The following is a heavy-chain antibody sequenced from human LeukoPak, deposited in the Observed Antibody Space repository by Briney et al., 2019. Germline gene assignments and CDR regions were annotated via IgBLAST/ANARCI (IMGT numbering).Heavy chain of an antibody. CDR1: GYSFTSYW. CDR2: IYPGDSDT. D-gene: IGHD5-18*01. J-gene: IGHJ6*03. V-gene: IGHV5-51*01. CDR3: ARRGYSYGYHYYYYMDV. Sequence: GESLKISCKGSGYSFTSYWIGWVRQMPGKGLEWMGIIYPGDSDTRYSPSFQGQVTISADKSISTAYLQWSSLKASDTAMYYCARRGYSYGYHYYYYMDVWGKGTTVTVPS.